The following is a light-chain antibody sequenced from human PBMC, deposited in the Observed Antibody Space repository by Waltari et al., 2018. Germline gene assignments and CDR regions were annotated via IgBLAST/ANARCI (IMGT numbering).Light chain of an antibody. CDR3: QQYYSRPLT. CDR2: WAS. CDR1: QSVLYNSNNFDY. J-gene: IGKJ4*01. V-gene: IGKV4-1*01. Sequence: DIVMTQSPDSLAVSLGERATINCRSSQSVLYNSNNFDYLAWYQQKPGQPPKLLFSWASTRESGVPDRFSGSGSGTEFTLTINSLQAEDVAIYYCQQYYSRPLTFGGGTRVEIK.